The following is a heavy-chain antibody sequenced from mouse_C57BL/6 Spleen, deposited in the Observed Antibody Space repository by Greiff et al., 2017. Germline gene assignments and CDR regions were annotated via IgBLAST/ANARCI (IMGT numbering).Heavy chain of an antibody. V-gene: IGHV1-82*01. J-gene: IGHJ2*01. CDR1: GYAFSSSW. CDR2: IYPGDGDT. D-gene: IGHD2-14*01. Sequence: VQLQESGPELVKPGASVKLSCKASGYAFSSSWMNWVKQRPGKGLEWIGRIYPGDGDTHYNRKFKGEATLTADKSSSTAYMQLSSLTSEDSAVYCGASEVGVRRGDDYWGQGTTLTVSS. CDR3: ASEVGVRRGDDY.